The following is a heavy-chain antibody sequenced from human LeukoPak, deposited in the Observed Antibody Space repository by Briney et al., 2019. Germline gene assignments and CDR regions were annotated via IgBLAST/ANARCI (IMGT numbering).Heavy chain of an antibody. J-gene: IGHJ4*02. CDR1: GFTFSSYG. Sequence: TGRSLRLSCAASGFTFSSYGMHWVRQAPGKGLEWVAIIWHDGSDKYYVDSVKGRFTISRDNSKNTLYLQMNSLRAEDTAVYFCTRQSENYSLDYWGQGTLVTVSS. D-gene: IGHD2-21*01. CDR2: IWHDGSDK. CDR3: TRQSENYSLDY. V-gene: IGHV3-33*01.